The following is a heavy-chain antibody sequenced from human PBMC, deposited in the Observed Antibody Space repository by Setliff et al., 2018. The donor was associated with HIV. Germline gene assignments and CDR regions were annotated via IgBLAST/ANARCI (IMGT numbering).Heavy chain of an antibody. CDR2: IYYSGST. J-gene: IGHJ6*03. V-gene: IGHV4-59*11. CDR3: ARDRLCSSTSCYSGGDYMDV. D-gene: IGHD2-2*02. Sequence: TLSLTCTVSGGSISSHYWSWIRQPPGKGLEWIGNIYYSGSTNYNPSLQTRVTISVDTSKNQFSLQLSSVTAADTAVYYCARDRLCSSTSCYSGGDYMDVWGKGTTVTVSS. CDR1: GGSISSHY.